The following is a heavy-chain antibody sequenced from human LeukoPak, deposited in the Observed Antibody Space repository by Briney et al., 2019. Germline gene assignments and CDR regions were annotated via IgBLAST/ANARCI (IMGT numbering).Heavy chain of an antibody. CDR1: GFSVSSNY. CDR2: IYSGGST. J-gene: IGHJ4*02. D-gene: IGHD1-26*01. V-gene: IGHV3-53*01. CDR3: ARDRYSGSYFDY. Sequence: GGSLRLSCAASGFSVSSNYMSWVRQAPGKGLEWGSVIYSGGSTYYADSVKGRFTISRDNSKNTLYLQMNSLRAEDTAVYYCARDRYSGSYFDYWGQGTLVTVSS.